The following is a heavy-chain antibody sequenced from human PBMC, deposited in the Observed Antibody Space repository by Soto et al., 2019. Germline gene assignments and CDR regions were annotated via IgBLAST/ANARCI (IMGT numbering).Heavy chain of an antibody. J-gene: IGHJ4*02. CDR2: TIAVLNLP. CDR1: GGTLSSYT. D-gene: IGHD2-8*02. Sequence: QVHLVQSGAEMKTPGSSVKVSCTPSGGTLSSYTIVWVRQAPGEGLEWIGRTIAVLNLPASAQKFQGRVTITADGSTTTVYMELGGLASEATAVYYCANSTDTGLDNWGQGTLVTVSS. V-gene: IGHV1-69*02. CDR3: ANSTDTGLDN.